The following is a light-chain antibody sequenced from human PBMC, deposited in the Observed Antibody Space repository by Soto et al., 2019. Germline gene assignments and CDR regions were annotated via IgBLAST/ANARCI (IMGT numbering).Light chain of an antibody. J-gene: IGLJ1*01. CDR1: NSDIGGYNY. CDR3: SSFTTSGTVDV. V-gene: IGLV2-14*03. Sequence: QSALTQPASVSGSPGQSITISCTGTNSDIGGYNYVSWYQQHQGKAPKLLIYDVSDRPSGVSGRFSGSKSGNTASLTISGLQAEDEADYYCSSFTTSGTVDVFGTGTKVTVL. CDR2: DVS.